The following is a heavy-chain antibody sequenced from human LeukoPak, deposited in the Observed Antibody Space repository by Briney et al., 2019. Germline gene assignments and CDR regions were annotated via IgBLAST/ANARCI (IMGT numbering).Heavy chain of an antibody. CDR2: INPNSANT. CDR1: GYTFSTSD. J-gene: IGHJ4*02. Sequence: ASVKVSCKTSGYTFSTSDINWLRDAAGQGLEWMGWINPNSANTGFAQKFQGTAAITRDTSTATAYLERSSLTSEDTAGGDCARASRYQLLSDYWGQGTLVTVSS. D-gene: IGHD2-2*01. CDR3: ARASRYQLLSDY. V-gene: IGHV1-8*03.